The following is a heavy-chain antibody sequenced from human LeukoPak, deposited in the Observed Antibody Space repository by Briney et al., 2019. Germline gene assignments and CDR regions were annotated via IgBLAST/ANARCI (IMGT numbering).Heavy chain of an antibody. J-gene: IGHJ3*02. D-gene: IGHD3-22*01. CDR3: ARLYYDSSGYYYGDAFDI. V-gene: IGHV4-4*07. CDR2: IYTSGST. Sequence: PETLSLTCTVSGGSFSSYYWSWIRQPAGKGLEWIGRIYTSGSTNYNPSPKSRVTMSVDTSKNQFSLKLSSVTAADTAVYYCARLYYDSSGYYYGDAFDIWGQGTMVTVSS. CDR1: GGSFSSYY.